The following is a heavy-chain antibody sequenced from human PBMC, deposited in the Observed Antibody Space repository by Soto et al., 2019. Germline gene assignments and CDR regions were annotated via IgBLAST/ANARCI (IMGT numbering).Heavy chain of an antibody. Sequence: ASEKVSCKASRYTFTTHAMHWVRQAPGQSLEWMGWINGGTGQTKHSQRFQGRVNITRDTSASTAYMELSSLRSEDTAVYYCARGKGMEENYYYYGLDIWGQGTTVTVSS. CDR2: INGGTGQT. V-gene: IGHV1-3*01. CDR1: RYTFTTHA. CDR3: ARGKGMEENYYYYGLDI. J-gene: IGHJ6*02. D-gene: IGHD1-1*01.